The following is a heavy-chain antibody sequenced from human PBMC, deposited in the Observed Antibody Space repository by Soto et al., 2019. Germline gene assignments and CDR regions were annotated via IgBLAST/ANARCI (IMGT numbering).Heavy chain of an antibody. CDR3: ANALYGNSSSPIDH. Sequence: EVQLVESGGGLVQPGRSLRLSCAASGFTFDDNAMHWVRQAPGKGLEWVSYITWNSAYIGYADSVKGRFTISRDNANNSLYLQMNSLNPEDTAFYYCANALYGNSSSPIDHWGEGTLVTVSS. D-gene: IGHD6-13*01. V-gene: IGHV3-9*01. CDR1: GFTFDDNA. CDR2: ITWNSAYI. J-gene: IGHJ1*01.